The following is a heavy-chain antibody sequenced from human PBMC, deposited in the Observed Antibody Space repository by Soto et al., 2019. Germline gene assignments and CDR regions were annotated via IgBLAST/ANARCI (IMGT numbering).Heavy chain of an antibody. Sequence: PSETLSLTCTVSGGSISSSNYYWGWIRQPPGRGLEWIGSLYYSGRTYYNPSLKSRVTISVDTSKNQFSLKLTSVTAADTAVYYCGRISSHGDYAYWGQGTLVTVSS. D-gene: IGHD4-17*01. CDR2: LYYSGRT. CDR3: GRISSHGDYAY. J-gene: IGHJ4*02. V-gene: IGHV4-39*01. CDR1: GGSISSSNYY.